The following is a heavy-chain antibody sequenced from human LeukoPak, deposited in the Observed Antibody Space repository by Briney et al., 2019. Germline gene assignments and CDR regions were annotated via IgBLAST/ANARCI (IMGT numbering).Heavy chain of an antibody. CDR2: INHSGST. CDR3: ARVGRGITMVRGVRSYYFDY. Sequence: SETLSLTCAVYGGSFSGYYWSWIRQPPGKGLEWIGEINHSGSTNYNPSLKSRVTISVDTSKNQFSLKLSSVTAADPAVYYCARVGRGITMVRGVRSYYFDYWGQGTLVTVSS. J-gene: IGHJ4*02. CDR1: GGSFSGYY. V-gene: IGHV4-34*01. D-gene: IGHD3-10*01.